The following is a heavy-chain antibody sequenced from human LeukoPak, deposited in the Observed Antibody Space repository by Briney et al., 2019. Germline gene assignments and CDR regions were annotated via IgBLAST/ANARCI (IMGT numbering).Heavy chain of an antibody. CDR1: GASFSGYY. J-gene: IGHJ6*02. CDR2: INHSGST. V-gene: IGHV4-34*01. CDR3: SLWYSSLPGATYYYYYGMDV. Sequence: SETLSLTCAVYGASFSGYYWSWIRQPPGKGLEWIGEINHSGSTNYNPSLKSRVTISVDTSKNQFSLKLSSVTAADTAVYYCSLWYSSLPGATYYYYYGMDVWGQGTTVTVSS. D-gene: IGHD6-13*01.